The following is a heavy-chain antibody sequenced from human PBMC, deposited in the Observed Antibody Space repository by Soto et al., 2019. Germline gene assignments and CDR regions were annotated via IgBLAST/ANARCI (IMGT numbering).Heavy chain of an antibody. Sequence: QVQLVQSGAEVKKPGSSVKVSCKASGGTFSSYAISWVRQAPGQGLEWMGGIIPIFGTANYAQKFQGRVTITADESTSTACMELSSLRSEDTAVYYCARVHNLAATVVTPAWYFDLWGRGTLVTVSS. J-gene: IGHJ2*01. CDR3: ARVHNLAATVVTPAWYFDL. V-gene: IGHV1-69*12. CDR2: IIPIFGTA. D-gene: IGHD4-17*01. CDR1: GGTFSSYA.